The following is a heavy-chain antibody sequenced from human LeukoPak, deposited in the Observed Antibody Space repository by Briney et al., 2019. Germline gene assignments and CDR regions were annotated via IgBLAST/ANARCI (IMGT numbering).Heavy chain of an antibody. V-gene: IGHV4-59*01. J-gene: IGHJ5*02. CDR2: IYYSWST. Sequence: PSETLSLTCTVSGGSISSYYWSWIRQPPGKGLEWIGYIYYSWSTNYNPSLKSRVTISVDTSKNQFSLKLSSVTAADTAVYYCARVKQYWFDPWGQGTLVTVSS. D-gene: IGHD4-23*01. CDR1: GGSISSYY. CDR3: ARVKQYWFDP.